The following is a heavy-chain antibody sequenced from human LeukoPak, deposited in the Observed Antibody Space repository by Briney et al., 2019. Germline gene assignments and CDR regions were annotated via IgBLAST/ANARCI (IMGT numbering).Heavy chain of an antibody. Sequence: ASVKVSCKASGYTFTGYYMHWVRQAPGQGLEWMGIINPSGGSTSYAQKFQGRVTMTRDMSTSTVYMELSSLRSEDTAVYYCARDLDGYNPFDYWGQGTLVTVSS. CDR3: ARDLDGYNPFDY. CDR2: INPSGGST. CDR1: GYTFTGYY. D-gene: IGHD5-24*01. V-gene: IGHV1-46*01. J-gene: IGHJ4*02.